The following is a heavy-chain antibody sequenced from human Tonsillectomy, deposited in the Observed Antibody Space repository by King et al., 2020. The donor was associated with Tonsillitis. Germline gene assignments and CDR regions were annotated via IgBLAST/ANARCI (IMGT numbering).Heavy chain of an antibody. Sequence: EVQLVESGAEVKKPGESLRISCKGSGYSFTSYWITWVRQMPGKGLEWMGRIDPGDSYTNYSPSFQGHVTISVDKSISTAYLQWSSLKASDTAMYYCALERIAAAGDYWGQGTLVTVSS. CDR3: ALERIAAAGDY. D-gene: IGHD6-13*01. CDR2: IDPGDSYT. V-gene: IGHV5-10-1*03. J-gene: IGHJ4*02. CDR1: GYSFTSYW.